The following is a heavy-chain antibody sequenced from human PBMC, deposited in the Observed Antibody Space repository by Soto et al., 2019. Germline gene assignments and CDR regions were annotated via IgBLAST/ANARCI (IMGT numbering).Heavy chain of an antibody. D-gene: IGHD2-15*01. CDR3: ARYCSGGTCNDGNMDV. J-gene: IGHJ6*02. CDR2: ISSSGGTT. V-gene: IGHV3-48*03. CDR1: GITFSNYE. Sequence: GGSLRLSCAASGITFSNYEMNWVRQAPGKGLEWVSYISSSGGTTYYAGSVKGRFTISRDNAKSSLYLQMNSLRAEDTAVYYCARYCSGGTCNDGNMDVWGQGTTVTVSS.